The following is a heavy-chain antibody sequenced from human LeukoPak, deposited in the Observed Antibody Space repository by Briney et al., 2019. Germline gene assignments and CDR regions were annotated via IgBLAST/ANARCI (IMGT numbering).Heavy chain of an antibody. CDR3: ATLGANYYDSSGYYYFDY. D-gene: IGHD3-22*01. Sequence: GASVKVSCKASGYTFTGYYMHWVRQAPGQGLEWMGWISAYNGNTNYAQKLQGRVTMTTDTSTSTAYMELRSLRSDDTAVYYCATLGANYYDSSGYYYFDYWGQGTLVTVSS. V-gene: IGHV1-18*04. CDR2: ISAYNGNT. CDR1: GYTFTGYY. J-gene: IGHJ4*02.